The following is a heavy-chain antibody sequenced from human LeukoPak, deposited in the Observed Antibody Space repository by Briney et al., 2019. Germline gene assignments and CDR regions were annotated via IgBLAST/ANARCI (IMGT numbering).Heavy chain of an antibody. V-gene: IGHV3-30*03. CDR1: GFTFSSYG. CDR3: AREVGANWFDP. D-gene: IGHD1-26*01. Sequence: GGSLRLSCAASGFTFSSYGMHWVRQAPGKGLEWVAVISYDGSNKYYADSVKGRFTISRDNSKNTLYLQMNSLRAEDTAVYYCAREVGANWFDPWGQGTLVTVSS. J-gene: IGHJ5*02. CDR2: ISYDGSNK.